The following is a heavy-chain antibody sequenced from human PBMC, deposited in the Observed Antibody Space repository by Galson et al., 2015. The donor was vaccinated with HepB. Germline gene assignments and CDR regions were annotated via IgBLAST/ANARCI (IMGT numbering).Heavy chain of an antibody. CDR2: IIPIFGTA. D-gene: IGHD2-8*01. J-gene: IGHJ4*02. CDR1: GGTFSSYA. V-gene: IGHV1-69*13. CDR3: ARSPSRVGCTNGVCYTDLGY. Sequence: SVKVSCKASGGTFSSYAISWVRQAPGQGLEWMGGIIPIFGTANYAQKFQGRVTITADESTSTAYMELSSLRSEDTAVYYCARSPSRVGCTNGVCYTDLGYWGQGTLVTVSS.